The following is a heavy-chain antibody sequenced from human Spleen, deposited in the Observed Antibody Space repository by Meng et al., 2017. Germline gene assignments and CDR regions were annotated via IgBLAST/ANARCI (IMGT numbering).Heavy chain of an antibody. D-gene: IGHD6-25*01. J-gene: IGHJ4*02. V-gene: IGHV1-2*02. CDR1: GYTFSGYY. CDR3: ARDEDISAAGKLFGDY. Sequence: ASVKVSCKASGYTFSGYYIHWVRRAPGHGLEWMGWINPNSGDTNYAKKFQARVTMTGDTSISTAYMELSGLRSDDTAMYYCARDEDISAAGKLFGDYWGQGTLVIVSS. CDR2: INPNSGDT.